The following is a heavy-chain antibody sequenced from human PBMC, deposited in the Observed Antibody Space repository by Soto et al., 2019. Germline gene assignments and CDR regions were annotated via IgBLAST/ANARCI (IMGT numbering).Heavy chain of an antibody. D-gene: IGHD7-27*01. CDR2: MNPNSGNT. Sequence: ASVKVSCKASGYTFTSYDINWVRQATGQGLEWMGWMNPNSGNTGYAQKFQGRVTMTRNTSISTAYMELSSLRSEDTAVYYCARDAVPPHHWGSNWFDPWGQGTLVTVSS. V-gene: IGHV1-8*01. CDR3: ARDAVPPHHWGSNWFDP. CDR1: GYTFTSYD. J-gene: IGHJ5*02.